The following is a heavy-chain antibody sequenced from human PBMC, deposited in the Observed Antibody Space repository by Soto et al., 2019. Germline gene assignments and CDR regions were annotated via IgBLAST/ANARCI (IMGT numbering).Heavy chain of an antibody. CDR2: ISGYNGNT. V-gene: IGHV1-18*01. D-gene: IGHD6-13*01. J-gene: IGHJ4*02. Sequence: QVQLVQSGVEVKKRGASVKVSCKASGYTFTSFGISWVRQAPGQGLEWMGWISGYNGNTNYAQKLQGSVTMTTATPTSPAYMELRSLRSDDTAVYYCARDTYPTHIAAAASDYWGQGTLVTVSS. CDR3: ARDTYPTHIAAAASDY. CDR1: GYTFTSFG.